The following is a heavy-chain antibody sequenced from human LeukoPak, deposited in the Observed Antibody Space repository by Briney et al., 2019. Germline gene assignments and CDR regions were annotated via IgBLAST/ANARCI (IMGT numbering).Heavy chain of an antibody. J-gene: IGHJ6*02. D-gene: IGHD6-13*01. CDR3: AVSRSSSWGYYYYGMDV. CDR1: GGSLRGNY. V-gene: IGHV4-39*01. CDR2: VYYTGTT. Sequence: SETLSLTCAVYGGSLRGNYGSWIRQPPGKGLEWIGSVYYTGTTYYTPSLKSRVTISVDTIKNQFSLKLNSVTAADTAVYYCAVSRSSSWGYYYYGMDVWGQGTTVTVSS.